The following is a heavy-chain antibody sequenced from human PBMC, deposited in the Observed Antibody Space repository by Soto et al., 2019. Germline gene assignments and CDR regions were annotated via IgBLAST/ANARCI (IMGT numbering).Heavy chain of an antibody. V-gene: IGHV3-15*07. Sequence: VGSLRLSCAPSVFTFSNAWMNWVRQAPGKGLEWVGRIKSKTDGGTTDYAAPVKGRFTISRDDSKNTLYLQMNSLKTEDTAVYYCTTDPVTMIVVVPSSGWGQGTLVTVSS. CDR2: IKSKTDGGTT. D-gene: IGHD3-22*01. J-gene: IGHJ4*02. CDR1: VFTFSNAW. CDR3: TTDPVTMIVVVPSSG.